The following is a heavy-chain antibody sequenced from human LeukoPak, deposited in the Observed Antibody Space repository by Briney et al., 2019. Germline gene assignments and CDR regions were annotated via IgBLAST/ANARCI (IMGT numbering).Heavy chain of an antibody. D-gene: IGHD1-26*01. V-gene: IGHV3-49*04. Sequence: GGSLRLSCTASGFTFGDYAMSWVRQAPGKGLEWVGFIISKAYGGTTEYAAAVKGRFTISRDDSKSIAYLQMNSLKTEDTAVYYCTRGEWELPDYWGQGTLVTVSS. CDR3: TRGEWELPDY. CDR1: GFTFGDYA. J-gene: IGHJ4*02. CDR2: IISKAYGGTT.